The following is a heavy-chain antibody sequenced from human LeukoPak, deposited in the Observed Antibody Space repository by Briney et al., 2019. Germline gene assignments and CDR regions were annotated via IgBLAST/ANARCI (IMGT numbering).Heavy chain of an antibody. Sequence: GRSLRLSCAASGFTFDDYAMHWVRQAPGKGLEWVSGISWNSGSIGYADSVKGRFTISRDNAKNSLYLQMNSLRAEDMASYYCAEGRIAARQGALDIWGQGTMVTVSS. CDR2: ISWNSGSI. D-gene: IGHD6-6*01. J-gene: IGHJ3*02. CDR3: AEGRIAARQGALDI. V-gene: IGHV3-9*03. CDR1: GFTFDDYA.